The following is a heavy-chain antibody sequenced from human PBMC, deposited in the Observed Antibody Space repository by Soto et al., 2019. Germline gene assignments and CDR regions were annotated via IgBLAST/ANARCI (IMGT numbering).Heavy chain of an antibody. CDR2: INSDVSST. J-gene: IGHJ4*02. CDR3: ARGPEGINWYTHPIDY. Sequence: GGSLRLSCAASGFTFNSYWMHWVRQVPGKGLVWVSRINSDVSSTTYADSVKGRFTISRDNAKNMLYLQMNSLRVEDTAVYYCARGPEGINWYTHPIDYWGQGTLVTVSS. D-gene: IGHD1-20*01. CDR1: GFTFNSYW. V-gene: IGHV3-74*01.